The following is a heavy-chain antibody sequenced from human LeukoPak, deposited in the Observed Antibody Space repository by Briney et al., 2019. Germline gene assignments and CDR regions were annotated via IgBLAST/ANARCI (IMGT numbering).Heavy chain of an antibody. D-gene: IGHD2-2*01. V-gene: IGHV3-33*01. J-gene: IGHJ1*01. CDR3: ASLYCSSTSCNGAFQH. Sequence: GGSLRLSCAASGFTFSSYGMHWVRQAPGKGREWVAVIWYDGSNKYYADSVKGRFTISRDNSKNTLYLQMNSLRAEDTAVYYCASLYCSSTSCNGAFQHWGQGTLVTVSS. CDR1: GFTFSSYG. CDR2: IWYDGSNK.